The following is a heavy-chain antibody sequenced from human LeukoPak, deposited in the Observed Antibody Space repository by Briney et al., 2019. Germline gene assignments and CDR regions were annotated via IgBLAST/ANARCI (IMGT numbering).Heavy chain of an antibody. V-gene: IGHV4-34*01. J-gene: IGHJ4*02. CDR2: INHSGST. Sequence: SETLSLTCAVYGGSFSGYYWSWIRQPPGKGLEWIGEINHSGSTNYNPSLKSRVTISVDTSKNQFSLKLSSVTAADTAVYYCARGPQEIVVVPAARDPDYWGQGTLVTVSS. D-gene: IGHD2-2*01. CDR1: GGSFSGYY. CDR3: ARGPQEIVVVPAARDPDY.